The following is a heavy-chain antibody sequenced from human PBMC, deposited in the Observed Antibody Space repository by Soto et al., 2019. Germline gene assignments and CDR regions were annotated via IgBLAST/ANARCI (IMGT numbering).Heavy chain of an antibody. D-gene: IGHD3-10*01. CDR1: GYSFTSYW. V-gene: IGHV5-10-1*01. Sequence: GESLKISCKGSGYSFTSYWISWVRQMPGKGLEWMGRIDPSDSYTNYSPSFQGHVTISADKSISTAYLQWSSLKASDPAMYYCARHERRFGLVARYYYGMDVWGQGTTVTVSS. CDR3: ARHERRFGLVARYYYGMDV. J-gene: IGHJ6*02. CDR2: IDPSDSYT.